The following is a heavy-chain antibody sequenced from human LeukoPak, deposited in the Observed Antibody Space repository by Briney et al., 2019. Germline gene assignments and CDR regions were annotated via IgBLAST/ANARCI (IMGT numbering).Heavy chain of an antibody. CDR1: GFTFSNFA. J-gene: IGHJ5*02. D-gene: IGHD3-9*01. Sequence: GGSLRLSCAPSGFTFSNFAMTWVRQAPGKGLEWVSGVSGSGDTTYYADSVRGRFTISRENSKNILYLQMNSLRAEDTALYFCAKLAVYDILTGYYKNWFDPWGQGTLVSVSS. CDR3: AKLAVYDILTGYYKNWFDP. CDR2: VSGSGDTT. V-gene: IGHV3-23*01.